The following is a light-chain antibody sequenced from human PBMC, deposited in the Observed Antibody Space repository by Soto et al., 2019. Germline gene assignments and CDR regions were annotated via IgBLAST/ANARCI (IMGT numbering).Light chain of an antibody. Sequence: EIVMTQSPATLSVSPGERATLSCRASQSVSSNLAWYQQTPGQAPRLLIYDASNRATGIPARFSGSGSGTNFTLTISSLEPEDFAVYYCQQRSNWLTFGGGTKGDIK. CDR1: QSVSSN. J-gene: IGKJ4*01. CDR3: QQRSNWLT. CDR2: DAS. V-gene: IGKV3-11*01.